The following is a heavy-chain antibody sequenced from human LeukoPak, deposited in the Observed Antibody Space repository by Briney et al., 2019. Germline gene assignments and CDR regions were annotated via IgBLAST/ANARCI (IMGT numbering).Heavy chain of an antibody. D-gene: IGHD3-22*01. CDR2: ISGSGGRT. CDR1: GFTFSSYA. J-gene: IGHJ6*03. CDR3: ASGRGYDSSGYYGGNYYYYYLDV. V-gene: IGHV3-23*01. Sequence: GGSLRLSCAASGFTFSSYAMSWVRQAPGKGLEWVSAISGSGGRTYHADSVKGRLTISRDNYKNTLYLQMNSLRAEDTAVYYCASGRGYDSSGYYGGNYYYYYLDVWGKGTTVTVSS.